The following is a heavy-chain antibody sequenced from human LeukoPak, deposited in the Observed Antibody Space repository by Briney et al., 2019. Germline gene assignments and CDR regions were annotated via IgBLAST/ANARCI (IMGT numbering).Heavy chain of an antibody. J-gene: IGHJ6*03. CDR3: ARGLRRFGELAYYYYYMDV. D-gene: IGHD3-10*01. CDR2: TSSSDAGT. Sequence: PGGSLRLSCAASGFALSSYAMSWVRQAPGKGLEWVSATSSSDAGTYHAESVRGRFTISRDNSKNTLYLQMNSLRAEDTAVYYCARGLRRFGELAYYYYYMDVWGKGTTVTISS. V-gene: IGHV3-23*01. CDR1: GFALSSYA.